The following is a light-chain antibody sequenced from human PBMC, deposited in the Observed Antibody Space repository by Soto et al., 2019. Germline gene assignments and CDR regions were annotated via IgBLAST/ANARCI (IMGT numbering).Light chain of an antibody. V-gene: IGKV3-20*01. CDR1: QSVSSNY. Sequence: EIVLTQSPGTLSLSPGDRATLSCRASQSVSSNYLAWYQQKPGQAPRLLIYGASMRAPGIPDRLSASGSGTDFTLTIRRLEPEDFAMYFCHHYGSSPRTFGQGTKVEIK. CDR2: GAS. J-gene: IGKJ1*01. CDR3: HHYGSSPRT.